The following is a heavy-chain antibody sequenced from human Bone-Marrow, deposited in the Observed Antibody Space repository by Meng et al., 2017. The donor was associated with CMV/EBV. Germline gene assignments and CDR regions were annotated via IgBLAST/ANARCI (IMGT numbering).Heavy chain of an antibody. CDR2: IIPILGIA. J-gene: IGHJ4*02. CDR1: GYTFTGYY. V-gene: IGHV1-69*10. Sequence: SVKVSCKASGYTFTGYYMHWVRQAPGQGLEWMGGIIPILGIANYAQKFQGRVTITADKSTSTAYMELSSLRSEDTAVYYCARGLYYYGSGTDYWGQGTLVTVSS. D-gene: IGHD3-10*01. CDR3: ARGLYYYGSGTDY.